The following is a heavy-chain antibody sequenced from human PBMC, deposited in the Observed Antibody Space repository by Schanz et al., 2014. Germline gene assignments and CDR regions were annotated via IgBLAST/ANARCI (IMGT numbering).Heavy chain of an antibody. CDR1: GYTFSSYT. CDR2: INVGNGNM. J-gene: IGHJ2*01. V-gene: IGHV1-18*01. Sequence: QVQLVQSGAEVRKPGASVKVSCKASGYTFSSYTISWVRQARGQGLEWVGWINVGNGNMKYSQKFQGRVTITRDTSASTAYMELRSLRSDDTAHYYCVRVPSRDVSFDLWGRGTLVTVSS. CDR3: VRVPSRDVSFDL. D-gene: IGHD3-16*01.